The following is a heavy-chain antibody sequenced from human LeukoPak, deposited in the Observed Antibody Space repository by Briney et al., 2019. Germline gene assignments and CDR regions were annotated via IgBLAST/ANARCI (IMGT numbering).Heavy chain of an antibody. V-gene: IGHV3-23*01. J-gene: IGHJ4*02. CDR2: ISSSGGGT. CDR3: AKINSGSYTDY. D-gene: IGHD1-26*01. Sequence: GGSLRLSCAASGFTFSNYAMSWVRQAPGKRLEWVSSISSSGGGTYYADSVKGRFTISRDNSKNTLSLQMNSLKAEDTAVYYCAKINSGSYTDYWGQGTLVTVSS. CDR1: GFTFSNYA.